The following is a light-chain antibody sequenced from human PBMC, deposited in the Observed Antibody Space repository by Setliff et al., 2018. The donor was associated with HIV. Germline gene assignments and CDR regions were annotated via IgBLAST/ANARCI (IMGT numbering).Light chain of an antibody. V-gene: IGLV2-14*01. CDR1: SSDVGGYKY. CDR3: TSFTSTSPYA. CDR2: EVN. Sequence: QSALTQPASVSGSPGQSITISCTGTSSDVGGYKYVSWYQHHPGKAPKLLIYEVNNRPSGVSNRFSGSKSGNTASLTISGLQAEDEANYFCTSFTSTSPYAFGTGTKVTVL. J-gene: IGLJ1*01.